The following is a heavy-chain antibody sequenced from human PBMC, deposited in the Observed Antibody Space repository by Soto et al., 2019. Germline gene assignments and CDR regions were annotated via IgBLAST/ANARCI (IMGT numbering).Heavy chain of an antibody. Sequence: SVKVSCKASGGTFSSYAISWVRQAPGQGLEWMGGIIPIFGTANYAQKFQGRVTITADESTSTAYMELSSLRSEDTAVYYCARPITIFGVAKGAFDIWGQGTMVTVSS. CDR2: IIPIFGTA. CDR1: GGTFSSYA. D-gene: IGHD3-3*01. V-gene: IGHV1-69*13. J-gene: IGHJ3*02. CDR3: ARPITIFGVAKGAFDI.